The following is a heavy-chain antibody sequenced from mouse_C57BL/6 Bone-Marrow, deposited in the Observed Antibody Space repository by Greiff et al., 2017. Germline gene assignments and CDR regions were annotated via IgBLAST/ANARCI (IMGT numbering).Heavy chain of an antibody. J-gene: IGHJ2*01. CDR1: GFTFSSYT. CDR3: ARGYYYGSSLYFDY. CDR2: ISGGGGNT. Sequence: EVHLVESGGGLVKPGGSLKLSCAASGFTFSSYTMSWVRQTPEKRLEWVATISGGGGNTYYPDSVKGRFTISRDNAKNTLYLQMSSLRSEDTALYYCARGYYYGSSLYFDYWGQGTTRTVSS. D-gene: IGHD1-1*01. V-gene: IGHV5-9*01.